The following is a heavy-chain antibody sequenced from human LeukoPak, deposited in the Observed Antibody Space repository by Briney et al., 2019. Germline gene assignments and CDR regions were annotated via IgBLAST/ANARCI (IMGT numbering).Heavy chain of an antibody. Sequence: PGGSLRLSCAASGFTFSSYWMHWVRQAPGKGLVWVSRINGDGSSTSYVDSVKGRFTVSRDNAKNTLYLQMNSLRVEDTAVYYCARGRPHGNDYWGQGTLVTVSS. CDR3: ARGRPHGNDY. V-gene: IGHV3-74*01. J-gene: IGHJ4*02. D-gene: IGHD4-23*01. CDR2: INGDGSST. CDR1: GFTFSSYW.